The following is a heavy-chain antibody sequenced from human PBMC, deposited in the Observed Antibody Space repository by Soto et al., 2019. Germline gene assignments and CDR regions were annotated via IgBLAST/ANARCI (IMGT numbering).Heavy chain of an antibody. CDR1: GFTFSSYA. J-gene: IGHJ4*02. D-gene: IGHD1-26*01. Sequence: EVQLLESGGGLGQPGGSLRLSCAASGFTFSSYAMSWVRQAPGKGLEWVSAISGSGGSTYYADSVKGRFTISRDNSKNTLYLQMNSLRAEDTAVYYCAKDAIDYGSYLDNFDYWGQGTLVTVSS. V-gene: IGHV3-23*01. CDR2: ISGSGGST. CDR3: AKDAIDYGSYLDNFDY.